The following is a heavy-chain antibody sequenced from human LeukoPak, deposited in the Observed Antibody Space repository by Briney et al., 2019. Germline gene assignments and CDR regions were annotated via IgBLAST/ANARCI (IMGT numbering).Heavy chain of an antibody. CDR3: ATSPVYSYGHPYYFDY. J-gene: IGHJ4*02. V-gene: IGHV3-48*04. CDR1: GFTFSSYS. CDR2: ISSSSSTI. Sequence: PGGSLRLSCAASGFTFSSYSMNWVRQAPGKGLEWVSYISSSSSTIYYADSVKGRFTISRDNAKNSLYLQMNSLRAEDTAEYYCATSPVYSYGHPYYFDYWGQGTLVTVSS. D-gene: IGHD5-18*01.